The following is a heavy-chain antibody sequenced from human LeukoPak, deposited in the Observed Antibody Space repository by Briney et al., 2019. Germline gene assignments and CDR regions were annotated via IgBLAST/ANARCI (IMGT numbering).Heavy chain of an antibody. J-gene: IGHJ4*02. CDR1: GFTFSSYA. CDR2: ISGSGGST. D-gene: IGHD3-3*01. Sequence: SGGSLRLSCAASGFTFSSYAMSWVRQAPGKGLEWVSAISGSGGSTYYADSVKGRFTISRDNSKNTLYLQMNSLRAEDTAVYYCAEVPRITIFGVVIYYFDYWGQGTLVTVSS. CDR3: AEVPRITIFGVVIYYFDY. V-gene: IGHV3-23*01.